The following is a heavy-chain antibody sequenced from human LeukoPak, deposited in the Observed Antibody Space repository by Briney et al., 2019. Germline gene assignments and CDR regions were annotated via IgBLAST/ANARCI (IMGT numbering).Heavy chain of an antibody. V-gene: IGHV4-39*07. D-gene: IGHD1-7*01. Sequence: SETLSLTCTVSGGSISSSSYYWGWIRQPPGKGLEWIGSIYYSGSTYYNPSLKSRVTISVDTSKNQFSLKLSSVTAADTAVYYCARSRLRNYGRWFDPWGQGALVTVSS. J-gene: IGHJ5*02. CDR2: IYYSGST. CDR1: GGSISSSSYY. CDR3: ARSRLRNYGRWFDP.